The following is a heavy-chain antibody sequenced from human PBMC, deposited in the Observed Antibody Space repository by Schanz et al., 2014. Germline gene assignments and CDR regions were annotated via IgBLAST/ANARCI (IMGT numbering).Heavy chain of an antibody. V-gene: IGHV1-69*04. CDR3: ARAGQDYSDSSGYATYYFGN. CDR1: GGTFSSFA. J-gene: IGHJ4*02. CDR2: IIPILEIT. Sequence: QVQLVQSGAEVKKPGSSVKVSCKASGGTFSSFAIFWVRQAPGQGLEWMGTIIPILEITNYAQKFQGRVTSTADKSTSTAYMELSNLRSEDTAVYYCARAGQDYSDSSGYATYYFGNWGQGTLVTVSS. D-gene: IGHD3-22*01.